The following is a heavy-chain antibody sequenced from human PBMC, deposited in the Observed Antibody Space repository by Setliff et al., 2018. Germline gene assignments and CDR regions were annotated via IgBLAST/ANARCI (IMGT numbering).Heavy chain of an antibody. J-gene: IGHJ4*02. CDR1: GGSFSGYY. Sequence: SETLSLTCAVYGGSFSGYYWSWIRQPLGKRLEWIGEIIHSGSTNYNPSLRSRFTISMNTSKNQFSLRVSSVTAADTAVYYCARSFSRREKFLLDYWGQGALVTVSS. CDR2: IIHSGST. V-gene: IGHV4-34*12. CDR3: ARSFSRREKFLLDY.